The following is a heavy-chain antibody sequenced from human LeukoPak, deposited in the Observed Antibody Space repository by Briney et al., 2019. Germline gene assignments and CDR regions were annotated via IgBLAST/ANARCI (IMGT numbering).Heavy chain of an antibody. CDR3: ARDRRDYYDSSGYQYYFDY. D-gene: IGHD3-22*01. Sequence: SETLSLTCIVSGGSISNYYWSWIRQPPGKGLEWVGYIYYSGSTNYNLSIKSRVTISVDTSKNQFSLKLSSVTAADTAVYYCARDRRDYYDSSGYQYYFDYWGQGTLVTVSS. J-gene: IGHJ4*02. CDR1: GGSISNYY. CDR2: IYYSGST. V-gene: IGHV4-59*01.